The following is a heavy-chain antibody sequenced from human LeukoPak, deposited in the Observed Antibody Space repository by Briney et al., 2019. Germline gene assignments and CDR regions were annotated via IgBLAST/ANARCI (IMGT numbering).Heavy chain of an antibody. V-gene: IGHV4-59*01. CDR1: GGSISSYY. CDR3: ARRRLDRSSSWYSYAFDI. Sequence: KSWGSLRLTCTVSGGSISSYYWSWIRQPPGKGLEWIGYIYYSGSTNYNPSLKSRVTISVDTSKNQFSLKLSSVTAADTAVYYCARRRLDRSSSWYSYAFDIWGQGTMVTVSS. D-gene: IGHD6-13*01. CDR2: IYYSGST. J-gene: IGHJ3*02.